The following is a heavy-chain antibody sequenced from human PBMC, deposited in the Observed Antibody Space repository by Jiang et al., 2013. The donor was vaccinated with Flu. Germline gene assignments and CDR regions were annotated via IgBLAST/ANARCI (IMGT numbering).Heavy chain of an antibody. D-gene: IGHD6-19*01. CDR2: IWHDGSNQ. CDR1: GFDFSFYG. V-gene: IGHV3-30*02. CDR3: ATLRGSSFDTYLMDY. Sequence: QLVESGGGVVQPGASLRLSCAASGFDFSFYGMHWVRQAPGKGLEWVASIWHDGSNQHSADSVKGRFTISRDNSKKTLYLQMNSLRVEDTAVYYCATLRGSSFDTYLMDYWGQGTLVTVSS. J-gene: IGHJ4*02.